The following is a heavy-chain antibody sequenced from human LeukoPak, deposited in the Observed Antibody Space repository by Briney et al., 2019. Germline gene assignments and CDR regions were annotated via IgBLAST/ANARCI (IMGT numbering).Heavy chain of an antibody. V-gene: IGHV3-30*03. CDR1: GFTFSSYG. J-gene: IGHJ3*02. CDR3: ARDLMGNAFDI. CDR2: ISYDGSNK. Sequence: PGRSLRLSCAASGFTFSSYGMHWVRQAPGKGLEWVAVISYDGSNKYYADSVKGRFTISRDNSKNTLYLQMNSLRDEDTAVYYCARDLMGNAFDIWGQGTMVTVSS. D-gene: IGHD2-8*01.